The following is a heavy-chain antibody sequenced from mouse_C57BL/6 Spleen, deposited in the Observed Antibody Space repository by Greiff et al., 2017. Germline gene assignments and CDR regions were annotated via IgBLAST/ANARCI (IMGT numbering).Heavy chain of an antibody. Sequence: EVQLVESGEGLVKPGGSLKLSCAASGFTFSSYAMSWVRQTPEKRLEWVAYISSGGDYIYYADTVKGRFTISRDNARNTLYLQMSSLKSEDTAMYYCTRDQGYDYLYYFDYWGQGTTLTVSS. V-gene: IGHV5-9-1*02. CDR3: TRDQGYDYLYYFDY. J-gene: IGHJ2*01. D-gene: IGHD2-4*01. CDR2: ISSGGDYI. CDR1: GFTFSSYA.